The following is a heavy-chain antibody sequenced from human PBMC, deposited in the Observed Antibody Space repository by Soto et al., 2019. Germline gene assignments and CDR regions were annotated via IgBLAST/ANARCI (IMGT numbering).Heavy chain of an antibody. CDR1: GFTFSSYA. CDR3: ANGDGLVNVYYYYYMDV. V-gene: IGHV3-23*01. D-gene: IGHD6-19*01. CDR2: ISGSGGST. J-gene: IGHJ6*03. Sequence: GSLRLSCAASGFTFSSYAMSWVRQAPGKGLEWVSAISGSGGSTYYADSVKGRFTISRDNSKNTLYLQMNSLRAEDTAVYYCANGDGLVNVYYYYYMDVWGKGNTVTVSS.